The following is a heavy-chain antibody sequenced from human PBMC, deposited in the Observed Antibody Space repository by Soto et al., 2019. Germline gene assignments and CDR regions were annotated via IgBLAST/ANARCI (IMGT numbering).Heavy chain of an antibody. CDR1: SCA. V-gene: IGHV1-69*01. CDR2: IIPIFGTA. CDR3: ARSSPIAARHENYFHY. J-gene: IGHJ4*02. Sequence: SCAIIWVRQAPGQGLEWMGGIIPIFGTANYAQKFQGRVTITADESTSTAYMELSSLRSEDTAVYYCARSSPIAARHENYFHYWGQGTLVTVSS. D-gene: IGHD6-6*01.